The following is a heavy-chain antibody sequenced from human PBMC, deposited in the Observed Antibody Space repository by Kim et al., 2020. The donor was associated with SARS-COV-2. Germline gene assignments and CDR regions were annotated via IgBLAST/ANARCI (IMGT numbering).Heavy chain of an antibody. J-gene: IGHJ4*02. CDR2: GSNK. Sequence: GSNKYYADSVKGRVTISRDNSKNTLYLQMNGLRAEDTAVYYCAKDKTFDYWGQGTLVTVSS. CDR3: AKDKTFDY. V-gene: IGHV3-30*02.